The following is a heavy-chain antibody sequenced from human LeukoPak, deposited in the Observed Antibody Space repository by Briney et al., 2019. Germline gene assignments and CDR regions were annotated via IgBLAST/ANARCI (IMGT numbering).Heavy chain of an antibody. CDR3: ARELDTAILGVRACDI. CDR2: IYYSGST. CDR1: GGSISIYY. Sequence: SETLSLTCTVSGGSISIYYWSWIRQPPGKGLEWIVYIYYSGSTNYNPSPKSQVTISVDPPKNRFPLKVGSVTAADTAVYSCARELDTAILGVRACDIWGQGTMVIVYS. J-gene: IGHJ3*02. V-gene: IGHV4-59*01. D-gene: IGHD5-18*01.